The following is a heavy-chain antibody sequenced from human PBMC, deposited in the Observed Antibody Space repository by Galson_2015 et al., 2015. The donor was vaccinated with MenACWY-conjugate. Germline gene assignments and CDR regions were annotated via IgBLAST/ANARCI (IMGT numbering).Heavy chain of an antibody. CDR1: GYTFTAYA. CDR2: INTNTGNP. J-gene: IGHJ5*02. V-gene: IGHV7-4-1*02. D-gene: IGHD6-13*01. Sequence: SVKVSCKASGYTFTAYAINWVRQAPGRGLEWLGWINTNTGNPTYAQGFTGRFVFSLDTSVSTAYLQISSLKAEDTAIYYCVRDPKLSSSWYLFDLWGQGTLVTVSS. CDR3: VRDPKLSSSWYLFDL.